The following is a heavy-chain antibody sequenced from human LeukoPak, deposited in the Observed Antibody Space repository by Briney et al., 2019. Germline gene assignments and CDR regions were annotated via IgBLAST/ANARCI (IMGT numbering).Heavy chain of an antibody. J-gene: IGHJ4*02. CDR3: AKDYRGHLPGYDY. V-gene: IGHV3-23*01. D-gene: IGHD2-2*03. CDR2: ISASGDAT. CDR1: GFTFSAHS. Sequence: LSGGSLRLSCAASGFTFSAHSMTWVRQAPGKGLEWVSGISASGDATFYADSVKGRFTISRDNSKNTVDLQMNSLRAEDTAVYYCAKDYRGHLPGYDYWGQGTLVTVSS.